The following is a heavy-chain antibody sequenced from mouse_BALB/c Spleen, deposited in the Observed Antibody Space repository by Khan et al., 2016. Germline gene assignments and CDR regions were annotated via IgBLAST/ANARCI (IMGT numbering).Heavy chain of an antibody. CDR2: ILPGSGST. CDR3: ATWYYFDY. CDR1: GYTFSSYW. J-gene: IGHJ2*01. Sequence: QIQLVQSGAELMKPGASVKISCKATGYTFSSYWIEWVKQRPGHGLEWIGEILPGSGSTNYNEKFKGKATFTADTSSNTAYMQLSSLTSEDSAVYYCATWYYFDYWGQGTTLTVSS. V-gene: IGHV1-9*01.